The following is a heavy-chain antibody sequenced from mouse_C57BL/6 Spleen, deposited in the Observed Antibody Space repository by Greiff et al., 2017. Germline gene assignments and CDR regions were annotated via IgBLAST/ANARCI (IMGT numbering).Heavy chain of an antibody. CDR1: GYTFTDYN. CDR3: ARYRDSSGHYYAMDY. J-gene: IGHJ4*01. CDR2: INPNNGGT. Sequence: VQLQQSGPELVKPGASVKMSCKASGYTFTDYNMHWVKQSHGKSLEWIGYINPNNGGTSYNQKFKGKATLTVNKSSSTAYMELRSLTSEDSAVYYCARYRDSSGHYYAMDYWGQGTSVTVSS. D-gene: IGHD3-2*02. V-gene: IGHV1-22*01.